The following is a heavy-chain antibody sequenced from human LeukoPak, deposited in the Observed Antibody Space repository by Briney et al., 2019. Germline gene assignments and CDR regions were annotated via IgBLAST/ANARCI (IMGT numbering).Heavy chain of an antibody. CDR1: GGTFSSYA. J-gene: IGHJ4*02. CDR3: AIYGITGTAFHFDY. Sequence: ASVKVSCKASGGTFSSYAISWVRQAPGQGLEWMGGIIPIFGTANYAQKFQGRVTITADESTSTAYMELSSLRSEDTAVYYCAIYGITGTAFHFDYWGQGTLVTVSS. D-gene: IGHD1-20*01. CDR2: IIPIFGTA. V-gene: IGHV1-69*13.